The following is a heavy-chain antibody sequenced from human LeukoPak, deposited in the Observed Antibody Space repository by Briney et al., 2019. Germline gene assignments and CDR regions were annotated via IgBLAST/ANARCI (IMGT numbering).Heavy chain of an antibody. Sequence: GASVKVSCKASGYTFTSYGISWVRQAPGQGLEWMGWISAYNGNTNYAQKLQGRVTMTTDTSTSTAYMELRSLRSDDTAVYYCAREGSSWYINGPLDYWGQGTLVTVSS. CDR2: ISAYNGNT. CDR3: AREGSSWYINGPLDY. J-gene: IGHJ4*02. D-gene: IGHD6-13*01. V-gene: IGHV1-18*01. CDR1: GYTFTSYG.